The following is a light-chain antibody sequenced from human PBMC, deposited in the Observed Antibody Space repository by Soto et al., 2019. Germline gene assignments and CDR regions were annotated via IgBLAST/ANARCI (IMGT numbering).Light chain of an antibody. J-gene: IGKJ1*01. CDR1: QSVSSSY. Sequence: EIVLTQAPGTLSLAPGERTTLSCRGSQSVSSSYLAWYQQKPGQAPRLLIYGASSRATGIPDRFSGSGSGTDFTLTISSLEPEDFAVYYCQQRSNWPTFGQGTKVDIK. CDR2: GAS. CDR3: QQRSNWPT. V-gene: IGKV3D-20*02.